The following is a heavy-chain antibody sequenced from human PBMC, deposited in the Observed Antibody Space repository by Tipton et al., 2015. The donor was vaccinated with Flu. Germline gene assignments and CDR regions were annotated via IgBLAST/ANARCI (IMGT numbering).Heavy chain of an antibody. CDR2: ISSTGRT. CDR1: GDSMNGGSYY. V-gene: IGHV4-61*02. CDR3: ARDQGFGDGLTYDYYDMDV. J-gene: IGHJ6*02. Sequence: TLSLTCTVSGDSMNGGSYYWNWIRQPAGKGLEWIGRISSTGRTSYNASLEGRVAIQVDTSKSQFSLRLNSLTAADTAVYYCARDQGFGDGLTYDYYDMDVWGQGTTVTVSS. D-gene: IGHD3-10*01.